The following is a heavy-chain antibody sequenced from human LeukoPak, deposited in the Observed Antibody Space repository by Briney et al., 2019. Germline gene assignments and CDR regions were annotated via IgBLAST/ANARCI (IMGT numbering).Heavy chain of an antibody. J-gene: IGHJ4*02. Sequence: GGSLRLSCAASGFTFSDHHMDWVRQAPGKGLEWVGRIRDKADSYTTEYAASVKGRFTISRDDSKNSLSLQMNSLKTEDTAVYYCAAARGVMGYWGQGTLVTVSS. D-gene: IGHD3-10*01. V-gene: IGHV3-72*01. CDR2: IRDKADSYTT. CDR1: GFTFSDHH. CDR3: AAARGVMGY.